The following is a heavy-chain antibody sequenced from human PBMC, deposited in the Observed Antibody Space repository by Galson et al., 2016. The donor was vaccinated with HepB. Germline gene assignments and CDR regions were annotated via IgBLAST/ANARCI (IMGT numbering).Heavy chain of an antibody. CDR2: IWYDGSEK. Sequence: SLRLSCAASGFTFSTYAMHWVRQAPGKGLEWVAVIWYDGSEKFYADPVKGRFTISRDNSKNTLYLEMNSLRAEDTAVYYCTRERAPGEGRNDVDYWGQGTLVTVSS. V-gene: IGHV3-33*01. D-gene: IGHD1-1*01. CDR1: GFTFSTYA. CDR3: TRERAPGEGRNDVDY. J-gene: IGHJ4*02.